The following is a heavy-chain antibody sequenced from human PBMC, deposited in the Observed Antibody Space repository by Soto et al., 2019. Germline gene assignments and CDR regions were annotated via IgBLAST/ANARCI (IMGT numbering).Heavy chain of an antibody. V-gene: IGHV4-30-4*01. CDR2: IYYSGST. D-gene: IGHD3-3*01. Sequence: SETLSLTCTVSGGSISSGDYYWSWIRQPPGKGLEWIGYIYYSGSTYYNPSLKSRVTISVDTSKNQFSLKLSSVTAADTAVYYCARESGVAIHKSSYYYGMDVWGQGTTVTVSS. CDR1: GGSISSGDYY. J-gene: IGHJ6*02. CDR3: ARESGVAIHKSSYYYGMDV.